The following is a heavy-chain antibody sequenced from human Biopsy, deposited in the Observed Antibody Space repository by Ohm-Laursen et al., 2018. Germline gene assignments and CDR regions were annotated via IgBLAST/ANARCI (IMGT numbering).Heavy chain of an antibody. CDR1: GLNIGTNY. V-gene: IGHV3-53*01. Sequence: SLRLSCTASGLNIGTNYMTWVRQAPGKGLDWVSIIFAGGGRTYYADSVKGRFTISRDISENTVSLQMNSLRAEDTAVYYCARTIMVGGVILNYFDYWGQGTLVTVSS. CDR3: ARTIMVGGVILNYFDY. D-gene: IGHD3-10*01. CDR2: IFAGGGRT. J-gene: IGHJ4*02.